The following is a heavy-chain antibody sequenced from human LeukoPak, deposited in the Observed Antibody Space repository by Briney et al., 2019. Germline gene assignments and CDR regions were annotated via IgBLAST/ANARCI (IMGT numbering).Heavy chain of an antibody. D-gene: IGHD4-17*01. J-gene: IGHJ4*02. Sequence: GRSLRLSCAASGFTFSSYAMHWVRQAPGKGPEWVAVISYDGSNKYYADSVKGRFTISRDNSKNTLYLQMNSLRAEDTAVYYCARDHHYGDYLDYWGQGTLVTVSS. CDR3: ARDHHYGDYLDY. V-gene: IGHV3-30-3*01. CDR2: ISYDGSNK. CDR1: GFTFSSYA.